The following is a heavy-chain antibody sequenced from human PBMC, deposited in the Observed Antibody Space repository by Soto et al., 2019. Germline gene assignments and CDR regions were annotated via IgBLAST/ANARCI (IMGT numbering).Heavy chain of an antibody. Sequence: GGSLRLSCAASGFTVSSKYMSWGRQAPGKGLEWVSVIYSGGSTYYADSVKGRFTISRDNSKNTLYLQMNSLRAEDTAVYYCAREKAAGIPPHYFDYWGQGTLVTVSS. CDR2: IYSGGST. V-gene: IGHV3-66*01. D-gene: IGHD6-13*01. CDR1: GFTVSSKY. CDR3: AREKAAGIPPHYFDY. J-gene: IGHJ4*02.